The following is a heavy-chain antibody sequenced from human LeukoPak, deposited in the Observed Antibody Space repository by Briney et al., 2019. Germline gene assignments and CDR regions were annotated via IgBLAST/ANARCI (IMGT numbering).Heavy chain of an antibody. CDR3: ARDVPYYGSGSYFDY. CDR2: IYYSGST. CDR1: GGSISGSSYY. D-gene: IGHD3-10*01. J-gene: IGHJ4*02. Sequence: PSETLSLTCTVSGGSISGSSYYWGWIRQPPGKCLEWIGYIYYSGSTYYNPSLKSRVTISVDMSKTQFSLKLSSVTAADTAVYYCARDVPYYGSGSYFDYWGQGTLVTVSS. V-gene: IGHV4-30-4*08.